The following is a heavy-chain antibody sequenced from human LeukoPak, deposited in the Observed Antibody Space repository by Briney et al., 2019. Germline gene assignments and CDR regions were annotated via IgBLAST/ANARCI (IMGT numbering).Heavy chain of an antibody. CDR3: AKDQFYGDYGSVDS. V-gene: IGHV3-23*01. J-gene: IGHJ4*02. Sequence: PGGSLRLSCAASGITFSKVWMSWVRQAPGKGLEWVSAISGSGGSAYYADSVEGRFTISRDNSKNTMYVQMNSLRVDDTAVYYCAKDQFYGDYGSVDSWGQGTLVTVSS. CDR2: ISGSGGSA. CDR1: GITFSKVW. D-gene: IGHD4-17*01.